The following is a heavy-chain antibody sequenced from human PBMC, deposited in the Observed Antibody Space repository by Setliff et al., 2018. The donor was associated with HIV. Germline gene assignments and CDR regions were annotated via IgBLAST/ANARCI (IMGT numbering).Heavy chain of an antibody. V-gene: IGHV1-69*13. CDR3: ARDDHYYDSLSLDSDWYFDL. Sequence: SVKVSCKASGGTFSNYAISWVRQAPGQGLEWMGGIIPIFGSTKYAQKFQDRFTITADESTYTADMELSSLGSEDTAVYYCARDDHYYDSLSLDSDWYFDLWGRGILVTVSS. CDR2: IIPIFGST. CDR1: GGTFSNYA. J-gene: IGHJ2*01. D-gene: IGHD3-10*01.